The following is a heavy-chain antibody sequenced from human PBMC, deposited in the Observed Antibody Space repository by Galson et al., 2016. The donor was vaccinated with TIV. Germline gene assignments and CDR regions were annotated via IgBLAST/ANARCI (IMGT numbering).Heavy chain of an antibody. V-gene: IGHV1-69*04. CDR1: GDTFSSYA. CDR2: IIPILGVT. J-gene: IGHJ6*02. CDR3: ARDRGSMTMILVIDYYYGMDV. D-gene: IGHD3-22*01. Sequence: SVKVSCKASGDTFSSYAISWVRQAPGQGLEWMGRIIPILGVTEYAQKFQGRVSITTDTSTSTAYMELRSLRSDDTAIYYCARDRGSMTMILVIDYYYGMDVWGQGTTVTVSS.